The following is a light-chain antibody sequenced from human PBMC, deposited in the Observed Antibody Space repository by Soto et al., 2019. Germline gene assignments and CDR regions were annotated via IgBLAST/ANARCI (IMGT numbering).Light chain of an antibody. Sequence: QSVLTQPASVSGSPGQSITISCTGTSSDVGGYNYVSWYQQHPGKAPKLMIYDVSNRPSGVSNRFSGSKSGNTASLTISGLQAEDEPDYYCSSYTSSSTPVVFGGGTKLTVL. V-gene: IGLV2-14*01. CDR3: SSYTSSSTPVV. CDR2: DVS. J-gene: IGLJ2*01. CDR1: SSDVGGYNY.